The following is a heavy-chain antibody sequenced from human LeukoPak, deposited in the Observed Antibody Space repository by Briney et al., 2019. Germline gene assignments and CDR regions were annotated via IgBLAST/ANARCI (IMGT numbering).Heavy chain of an antibody. V-gene: IGHV3-23*01. D-gene: IGHD6-13*01. CDR3: AKDGYSSSWYLPDYYYYGMDV. CDR1: GFTFSIYA. Sequence: PGGSLRLSCAASGFTFSIYAMSWVRQAPGEGLEWVSANSGRGGSTYYADSVKGRFTISRDNSKNTLYLQINSLRAEDTAVYYCAKDGYSSSWYLPDYYYYGMDVWGQGTTVTVSS. J-gene: IGHJ6*02. CDR2: NSGRGGST.